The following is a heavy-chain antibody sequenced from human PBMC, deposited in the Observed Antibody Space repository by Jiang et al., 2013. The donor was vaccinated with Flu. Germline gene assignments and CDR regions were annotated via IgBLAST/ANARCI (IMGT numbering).Heavy chain of an antibody. J-gene: IGHJ6*02. D-gene: IGHD3-10*01. V-gene: IGHV1-46*01. CDR3: ARGHAVYGSGSPILIYYYYGMDV. CDR1: GYTFTSYY. CDR2: INPSGGST. Sequence: SGAEVKKPGASVKVSCKASGYTFTSYYMHWVRQAPGQGLEWMGIINPSGGSTSYAQKFQGRVTMTRDTSTSTVYMELSSLRSEDTAVYYCARGHAVYGSGSPILIYYYYGMDVWGQGTTVTVSS.